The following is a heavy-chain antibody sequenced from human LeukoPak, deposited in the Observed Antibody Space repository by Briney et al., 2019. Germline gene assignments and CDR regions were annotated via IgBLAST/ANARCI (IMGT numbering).Heavy chain of an antibody. V-gene: IGHV4-39*02. D-gene: IGHD6-13*01. CDR3: ARDAGYSSSYLDY. Sequence: SETLSLTCTVSGGSISSSSYYWGWIRQPPGKGLEWIGSIYYSGSTYYNPSLKSRVTISVDTSKNQFSLKLSSVTAADTAVYFCARDAGYSSSYLDYWGLGTLVTVSS. CDR2: IYYSGST. CDR1: GGSISSSSYY. J-gene: IGHJ4*02.